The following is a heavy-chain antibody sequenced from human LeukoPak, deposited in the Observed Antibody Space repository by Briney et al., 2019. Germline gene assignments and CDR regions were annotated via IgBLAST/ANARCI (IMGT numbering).Heavy chain of an antibody. CDR1: GDSINSNNYY. CDR2: IYDSGST. J-gene: IGHJ4*02. V-gene: IGHV4-39*01. CDR3: ARKLDSSSGLYFDY. Sequence: SETLSLTCTVSGDSINSNNYYWGWIRQPPGKGLEWIGSIYDSGSTYYNPSLKSRVTISVDTSKNQFSLKLSSVTAADTAVYYCARKLDSSSGLYFDYWGQGTLVTVSS. D-gene: IGHD6-13*01.